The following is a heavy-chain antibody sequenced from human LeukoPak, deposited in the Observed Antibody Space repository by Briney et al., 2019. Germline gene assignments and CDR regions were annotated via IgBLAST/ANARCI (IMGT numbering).Heavy chain of an antibody. CDR2: INPSGGST. CDR3: ASPEVGY. Sequence: ASVKVSCKASGYTFTNSYIHWVRQAPGQGLEWMGVINPSGGSTNYAQKFQGRVTMTRDTSTSTVYMDLYSLRSEDTAVYYGASPEVGYWGQGTLVTVSS. J-gene: IGHJ4*02. D-gene: IGHD2-15*01. CDR1: GYTFTNSY. V-gene: IGHV1-46*03.